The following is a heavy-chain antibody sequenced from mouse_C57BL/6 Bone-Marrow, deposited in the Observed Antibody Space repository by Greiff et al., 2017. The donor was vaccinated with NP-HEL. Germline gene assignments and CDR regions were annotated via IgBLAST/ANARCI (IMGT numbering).Heavy chain of an antibody. CDR3: ARRYRGLYYYAMDY. V-gene: IGHV5-17*01. D-gene: IGHD2-12*01. J-gene: IGHJ4*01. Sequence: EVKLEESGGGLVKPGGSLKLSCAASGFTFSDYGMHWVRQAPEKGLEWVAYISCGSSTIYYADTVKGRFTISRDNAKNTRFLQMTSLRSEDTAMYYCARRYRGLYYYAMDYWGQGTSVTGSS. CDR1: GFTFSDYG. CDR2: ISCGSSTI.